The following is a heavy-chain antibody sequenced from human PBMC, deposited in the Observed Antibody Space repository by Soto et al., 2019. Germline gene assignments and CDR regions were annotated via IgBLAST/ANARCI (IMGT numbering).Heavy chain of an antibody. CDR3: ERDNREILGAYDI. CDR1: VFTFMSYS. J-gene: IGHJ3*02. CDR2: ISSSSSNI. Sequence: VVSLRRSCSSSVFTFMSYSMNLFLQAPGKGLEWVSYISSSSSNIYYADSVKGRLTISRDNAKNSMYLQMNSLRDEDTAVYYCERDNREILGAYDIWGKGKMVNVSS. D-gene: IGHD1-26*01. V-gene: IGHV3-48*02.